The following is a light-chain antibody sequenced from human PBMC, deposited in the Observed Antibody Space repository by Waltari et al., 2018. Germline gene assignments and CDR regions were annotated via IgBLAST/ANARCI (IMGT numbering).Light chain of an antibody. CDR2: ENN. J-gene: IGLJ3*02. Sequence: QSVLTQPPSVSAAPGQKVTISCSGSSSNIGKKYVTWYQQLPGTAPKLLIYENNKRPSGIPDRFSGSESDTSATLGITGLQTGDEADYYCGAWDSSLNAWVFGGGTKVTVL. CDR3: GAWDSSLNAWV. V-gene: IGLV1-51*02. CDR1: SSNIGKKY.